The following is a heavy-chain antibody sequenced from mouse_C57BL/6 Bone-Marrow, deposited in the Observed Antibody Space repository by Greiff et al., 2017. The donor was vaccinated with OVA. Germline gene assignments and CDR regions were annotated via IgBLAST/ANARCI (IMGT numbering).Heavy chain of an antibody. Sequence: QVQLKESGAELARPGASVKMSCKASGYTFTSYTMHWVKQRPGQGLEWIGYINPSSGYTKYNQKFKDKATLTADKSSSTAYMQLSSLTSEDSAVYYCARSGRAPLDYWGQGTTLTVSS. CDR3: ARSGRAPLDY. CDR1: GYTFTSYT. J-gene: IGHJ2*01. CDR2: INPSSGYT. D-gene: IGHD1-1*01. V-gene: IGHV1-4*01.